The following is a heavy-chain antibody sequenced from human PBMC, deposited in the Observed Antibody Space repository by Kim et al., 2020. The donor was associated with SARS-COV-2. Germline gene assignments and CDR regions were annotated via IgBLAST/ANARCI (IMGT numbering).Heavy chain of an antibody. CDR3: ARDSVDATFFDY. V-gene: IGHV1-3*01. CDR1: GYTFTSYA. J-gene: IGHJ4*02. CDR2: INAGNGNT. Sequence: ASVKVSCKASGYTFTSYAMHWVRQAPGQRLEWMGWINAGNGNTKYSQKFQGRVTITRDTSASTAYMELSSLRSEDTAVYYCARDSVDATFFDYWGQGTLVTVSS. D-gene: IGHD2-15*01.